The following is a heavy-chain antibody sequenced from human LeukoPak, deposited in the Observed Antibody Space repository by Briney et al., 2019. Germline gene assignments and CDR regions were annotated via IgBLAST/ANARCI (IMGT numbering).Heavy chain of an antibody. CDR1: GSTFSSYS. D-gene: IGHD2-2*01. Sequence: GGSLRLSCAASGSTFSSYSVNWVRQAPGKGLEWVSSISSSSSYICYADSVKGRFTISRDNAKNSLYLQMNSLRAEDTAVYYCARGTDSSTYWGQGTLVTVSS. CDR2: ISSSSSYI. CDR3: ARGTDSSTY. J-gene: IGHJ4*02. V-gene: IGHV3-21*01.